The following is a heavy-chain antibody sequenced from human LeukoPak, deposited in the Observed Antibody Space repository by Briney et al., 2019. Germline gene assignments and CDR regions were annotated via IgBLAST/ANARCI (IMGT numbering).Heavy chain of an antibody. CDR1: GFTFSSYS. V-gene: IGHV3-48*02. Sequence: GGSRRLSCAASGFTFSSYSMNWVRQAPGKGLEWVSHITASGTAMFYADSVKGRFTISRDNAKNSLYLQMNSLRDEDTAVYYYASSGSYRFDYWGQGTLVTVSS. D-gene: IGHD1-26*01. CDR2: ITASGTAM. J-gene: IGHJ4*02. CDR3: ASSGSYRFDY.